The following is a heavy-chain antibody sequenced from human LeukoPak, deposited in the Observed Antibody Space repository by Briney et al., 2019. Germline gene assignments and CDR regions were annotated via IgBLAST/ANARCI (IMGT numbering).Heavy chain of an antibody. CDR1: GDSISSYH. CDR3: ARVANRGGRGDSYYFDY. V-gene: IGHV4-59*01. CDR2: IYNSGST. Sequence: SETLSLTCTVSGDSISSYHWSWIRQPPGKGLEWIGDIYNSGSTNYNPSLKSRVTISVDTSKNQFSLKLSSVTAADTAVYYCARVANRGGRGDSYYFDYWGQGTLVTVSS. J-gene: IGHJ4*02. D-gene: IGHD2-21*02.